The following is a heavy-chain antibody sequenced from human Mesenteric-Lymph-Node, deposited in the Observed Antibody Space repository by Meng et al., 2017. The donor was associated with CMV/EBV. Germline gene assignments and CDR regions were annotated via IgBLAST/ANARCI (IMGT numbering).Heavy chain of an antibody. V-gene: IGHV2-26*01. J-gene: IGHJ4*02. CDR3: ARTIFKVDQNDY. CDR2: IFSDDGQ. Sequence: SGPTLVKPTETLTLTCNVSGFSLDNARMGVTWIRQPPGKALEWLGHIFSDDGQSYSTSLRSRLTISRDTSRSQVVLTMTDVDPEDTAKYYCARTIFKVDQNDYWGQGTMVTVSS. D-gene: IGHD3-3*01. CDR1: GFSLDNARMG.